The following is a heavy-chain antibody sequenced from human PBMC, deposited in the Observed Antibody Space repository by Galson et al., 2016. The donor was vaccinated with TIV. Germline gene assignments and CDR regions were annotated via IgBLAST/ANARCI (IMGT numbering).Heavy chain of an antibody. D-gene: IGHD1-26*01. V-gene: IGHV1-46*01. CDR2: VNPSGGST. Sequence: SVKVSCKASGYTFTSYKIHWVRQAPGQGLEWMGIVNPSGGSTSYAQKFQGRITMTRDTYTRTFYMDLSSLRSEDTAIYYCARDGMEGMDVWGQGTTVTVSS. J-gene: IGHJ6*02. CDR1: GYTFTSYK. CDR3: ARDGMEGMDV.